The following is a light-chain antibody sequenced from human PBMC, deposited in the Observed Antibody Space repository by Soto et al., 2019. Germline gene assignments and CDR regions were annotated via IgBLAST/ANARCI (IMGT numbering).Light chain of an antibody. CDR2: AAS. CDR1: QSISSY. V-gene: IGKV1-39*01. CDR3: QQSYSTAS. Sequence: DIQMTQSPSSLSASVGDRVTITCRASQSISSYLNWYQQKPGKAPKLLIYAASSLQSGVPSRFSGSGAGTDFTLTISSLQPADFATYYCQQSYSTASFGGGTKVDIK. J-gene: IGKJ4*01.